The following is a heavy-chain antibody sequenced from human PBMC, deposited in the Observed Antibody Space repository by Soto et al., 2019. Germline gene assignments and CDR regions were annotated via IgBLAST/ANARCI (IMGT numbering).Heavy chain of an antibody. Sequence: GESLKISCKGSGYSFSNYWIGWVRKMPGKGLEWMGIIYPGDSDTRYSPSFQGQVTISADTSISTAYLQWSSLKAADTAIYYCARAITGTLNPRHFDYWAQGTLVTVSS. J-gene: IGHJ4*02. V-gene: IGHV5-51*01. CDR2: IYPGDSDT. CDR3: ARAITGTLNPRHFDY. D-gene: IGHD1-20*01. CDR1: GYSFSNYW.